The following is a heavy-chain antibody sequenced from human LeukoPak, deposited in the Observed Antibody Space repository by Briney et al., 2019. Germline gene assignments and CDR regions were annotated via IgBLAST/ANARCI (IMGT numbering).Heavy chain of an antibody. Sequence: SETLSLTCTVSGYSISSGYYWGWIRQPPGKGLEWIGSIYHSGSTYYNPSLKSRVTISVDTSKNQFSLKLSSVTAADTAVYYCASEIGSADFWTFDYWGQGTLVTVSS. J-gene: IGHJ4*02. V-gene: IGHV4-38-2*02. D-gene: IGHD3/OR15-3a*01. CDR3: ASEIGSADFWTFDY. CDR2: IYHSGST. CDR1: GYSISSGYY.